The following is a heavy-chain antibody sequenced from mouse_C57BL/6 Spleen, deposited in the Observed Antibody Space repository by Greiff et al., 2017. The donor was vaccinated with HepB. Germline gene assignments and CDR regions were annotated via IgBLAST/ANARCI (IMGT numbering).Heavy chain of an antibody. CDR3: ARSGYGSSYPFDY. CDR2: IDPSDSET. CDR1: GYTFTSYW. D-gene: IGHD1-1*01. V-gene: IGHV1-52*01. Sequence: QVQLQQPGAELVRPGSSVKLSCKASGYTFTSYWMHWVKQRPIQGLEWIGNIDPSDSETHYNQKFKDKATLTVDKSSSTAYMQLSSLTSEDSAVYYCARSGYGSSYPFDYWGQGTTLTVSS. J-gene: IGHJ2*01.